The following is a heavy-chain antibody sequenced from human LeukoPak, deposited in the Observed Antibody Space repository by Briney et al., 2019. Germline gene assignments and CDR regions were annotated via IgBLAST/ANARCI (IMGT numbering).Heavy chain of an antibody. Sequence: GASVKVSCKASGHTFTSYDINWVRQATGQGLEWMGWMNPNSGNTGYAQKFQGRVTMTRNTSISTAYMELSSLRSEDTAVYYCASSVEMATRLEGYWGQGTLVTVSS. CDR1: GHTFTSYD. CDR3: ASSVEMATRLEGY. D-gene: IGHD5-24*01. J-gene: IGHJ4*02. V-gene: IGHV1-8*01. CDR2: MNPNSGNT.